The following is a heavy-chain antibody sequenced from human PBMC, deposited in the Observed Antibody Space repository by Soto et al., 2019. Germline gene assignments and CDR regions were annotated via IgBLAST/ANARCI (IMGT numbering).Heavy chain of an antibody. D-gene: IGHD2-2*03. CDR2: ISAYNGNT. J-gene: IGHJ6*02. Sequence: ASVKVSCKASGYTFTSYGISWVRQAPGQGLEWMGWISAYNGNTNYAQKLQGRVTMTTHTSTSTAYMELRSLRSDDTAVYYCARDGYCSSTSCYPIYYYYYGMDVWGQGTTVTVSS. V-gene: IGHV1-18*01. CDR3: ARDGYCSSTSCYPIYYYYYGMDV. CDR1: GYTFTSYG.